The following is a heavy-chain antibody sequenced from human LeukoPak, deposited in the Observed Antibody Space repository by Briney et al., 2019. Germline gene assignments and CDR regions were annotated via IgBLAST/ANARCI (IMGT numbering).Heavy chain of an antibody. CDR3: ARSPDLFGDWYFDL. CDR1: GYTFTSYA. Sequence: GASVKVSCKASGYTFTSYAMHWVRQAPGQRLEWMGWINAGNGNTKYSQEFQGRVTITRDTSASTAYMELSSLRSEDMAVYYCARSPDLFGDWYFDLWGRGTLVTVSS. J-gene: IGHJ2*01. CDR2: INAGNGNT. V-gene: IGHV1-3*03. D-gene: IGHD2-21*01.